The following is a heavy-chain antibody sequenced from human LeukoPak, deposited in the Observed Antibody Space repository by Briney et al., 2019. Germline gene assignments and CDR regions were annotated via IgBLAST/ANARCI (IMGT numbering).Heavy chain of an antibody. V-gene: IGHV4-34*01. CDR2: INHSGST. D-gene: IGHD1-20*01. CDR3: AGLNFHYFGY. J-gene: IGHJ4*02. Sequence: PSETLSLTCAVYGGSFSGYYWSWIRQPPGKGLEWIGEINHSGSTNYNPSLKSRVTISVDTSKNQFSLKLSSVTAAGTAMYYCAGLNFHYFGYWGQGSLVTVSS. CDR1: GGSFSGYY.